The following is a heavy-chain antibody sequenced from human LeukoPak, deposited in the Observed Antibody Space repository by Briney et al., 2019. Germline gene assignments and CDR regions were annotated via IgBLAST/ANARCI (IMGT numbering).Heavy chain of an antibody. CDR3: ARSLTTPPYNWFDP. D-gene: IGHD4-11*01. CDR2: IYTSGST. Sequence: SETLSLTCAVYGGSFSGYYWSLIRQPAGKGLEWIGRIYTSGSTNYNPSLKSRVTMSVDTSKNQFSLKLSSVTAADTAVYYCARSLTTPPYNWFDPWGQGTLVTVSS. V-gene: IGHV4-59*10. J-gene: IGHJ5*02. CDR1: GGSFSGYY.